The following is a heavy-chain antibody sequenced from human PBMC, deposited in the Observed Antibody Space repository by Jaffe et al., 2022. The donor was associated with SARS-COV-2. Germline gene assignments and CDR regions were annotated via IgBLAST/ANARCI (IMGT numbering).Heavy chain of an antibody. Sequence: EVQLVESGGGLVQPGGSLRLSCAASGFTFSSYWMHWVRQAPGKGLVWVSRINSDGSSTSYADSVKGRFTISRDNAKNTLYLQMNSLRAEDTAVYYCARWRSAMVAHYYYYGMDVWGQGTTVTVSS. V-gene: IGHV3-74*01. J-gene: IGHJ6*02. CDR1: GFTFSSYW. CDR2: INSDGSST. D-gene: IGHD5-18*01. CDR3: ARWRSAMVAHYYYYGMDV.